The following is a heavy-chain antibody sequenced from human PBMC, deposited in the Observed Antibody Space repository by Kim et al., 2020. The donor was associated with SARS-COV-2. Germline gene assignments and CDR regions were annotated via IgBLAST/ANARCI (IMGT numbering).Heavy chain of an antibody. J-gene: IGHJ4*03. CDR2: IYYTGST. CDR3: AGHFRGTFMRFLELDNCDT. V-gene: IGHV4-39*01. Sequence: SETLSLTRTVSGGSISSSSYYWGWIRQPPGKGLEWIGSIYYTGSTYYNPSLKSRVTISVDTSKNQFSLKLSSVTAADTAVYYCAGHFRGTFMRFLELDNCDTWGDGTLVTVSS. CDR1: GGSISSSSYY. D-gene: IGHD3-3*01.